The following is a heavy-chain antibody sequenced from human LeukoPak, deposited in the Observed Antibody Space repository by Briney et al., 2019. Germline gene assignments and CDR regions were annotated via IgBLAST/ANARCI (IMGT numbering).Heavy chain of an antibody. CDR2: ISSSGSTI. Sequence: GGSLRLSXAASGFTFSSYEMNWVRQAPGKGLEWLSYISSSGSTIYYADSVKGRFTISRDNAKTSLYLQMNSLRADDTAVYYCARRYCSSTSCLLDYWGQGTLVTVSS. CDR3: ARRYCSSTSCLLDY. CDR1: GFTFSSYE. J-gene: IGHJ4*02. D-gene: IGHD2-2*01. V-gene: IGHV3-48*03.